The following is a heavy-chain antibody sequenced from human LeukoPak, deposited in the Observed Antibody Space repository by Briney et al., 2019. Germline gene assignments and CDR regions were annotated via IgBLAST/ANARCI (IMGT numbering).Heavy chain of an antibody. Sequence: PSETLFLTCTVSGGSISSYYWSWIRQPPGKGLEWIGYIYYSGSTNYNPSLKSRVTISVDTSKNQFSLKLSSVTAADTAVYYCARREYYYDSSGYRDAFDIWGQGTMVTVSS. V-gene: IGHV4-59*08. CDR3: ARREYYYDSSGYRDAFDI. D-gene: IGHD3-22*01. CDR2: IYYSGST. J-gene: IGHJ3*02. CDR1: GGSISSYY.